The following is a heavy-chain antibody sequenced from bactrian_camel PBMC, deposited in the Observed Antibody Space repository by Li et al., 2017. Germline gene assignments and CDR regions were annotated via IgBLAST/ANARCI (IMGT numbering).Heavy chain of an antibody. CDR1: GRSNENYF. CDR3: ATRYGLGAKRGGYNY. J-gene: IGHJ4*01. D-gene: IGHD3*01. Sequence: QVQLVESGGGLVQPGGSLRLSCAISGRSNENYFLAWFRQPPGKEREGVAGIESDGSTSYADSVKGRFTISRDNAKNMLNLQMNSLKTEDTALYYCATRYGLGAKRGGYNYWGQGTQVTVS. CDR2: IESDGST. V-gene: IGHV3S53*01.